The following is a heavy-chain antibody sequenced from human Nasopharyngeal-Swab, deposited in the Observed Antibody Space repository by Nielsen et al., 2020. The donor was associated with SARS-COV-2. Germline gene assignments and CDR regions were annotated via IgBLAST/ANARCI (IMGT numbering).Heavy chain of an antibody. CDR2: INAGSGQT. CDR3: ARERELQSHQYYYYMDV. D-gene: IGHD2-2*01. V-gene: IGHV1-3*01. Sequence: SVHVPCKASGYTFVNYAIQWVRQAPGQRREWMGWINAGSGQTRYSQTFQDRVTITRDTSASTVYMELSSLRPEDTAVYYCARERELQSHQYYYYMDVWGKGTTVAVSS. CDR1: GYTFVNYA. J-gene: IGHJ6*03.